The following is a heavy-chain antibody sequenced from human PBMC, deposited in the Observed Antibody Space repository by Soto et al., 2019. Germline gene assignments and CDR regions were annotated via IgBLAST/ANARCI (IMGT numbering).Heavy chain of an antibody. V-gene: IGHV4-59*01. CDR1: GGSISSYY. J-gene: IGHJ6*03. Sequence: PSETLSLTCTVSGGSISSYYWSWIRQPPGKGLEWIGYIYYSGSTNYNPSLKSRVTISVDTSKNQFSLKLSSVTAADTAVYYCARGTSLTGYSLYYYYYYMDVWAKGPRSPSP. D-gene: IGHD3-9*01. CDR2: IYYSGST. CDR3: ARGTSLTGYSLYYYYYYMDV.